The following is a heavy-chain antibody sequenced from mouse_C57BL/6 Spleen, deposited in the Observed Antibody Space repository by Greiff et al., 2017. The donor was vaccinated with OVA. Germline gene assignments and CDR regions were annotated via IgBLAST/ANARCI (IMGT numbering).Heavy chain of an antibody. CDR1: GFTFSSYG. J-gene: IGHJ3*01. CDR2: ISSGGSYT. Sequence: EVKLLESGGDLVKPGGSLKLSCAASGFTFSSYGMSWVRQTPDKRLEWVATISSGGSYTYYPDSVKGRFTISRDNAKNTLYLQMSSRVSEDTAMYYCAREGYDCSWFAYWGQGTLVTVSA. V-gene: IGHV5-6*01. CDR3: AREGYDCSWFAY. D-gene: IGHD2-3*01.